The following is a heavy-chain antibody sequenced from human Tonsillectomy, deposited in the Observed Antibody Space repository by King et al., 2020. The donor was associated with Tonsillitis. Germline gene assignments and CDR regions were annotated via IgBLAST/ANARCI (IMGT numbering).Heavy chain of an antibody. D-gene: IGHD1-1*01. CDR2: IISNGGST. V-gene: IGHV3-64D*06. J-gene: IGHJ3*02. CDR1: GFTFSSYA. CDR3: VKGRTGYDGFDI. Sequence: VQLVESGGGLVQPGGSLRLSCSASGFTFSSYAMHWVRQAPGKGLDYVAAIISNGGSTYYADSVKGRFSISRDNSKNTLYFQMSSLRVEDTAVYYCVKGRTGYDGFDIWGQGTMVTVSS.